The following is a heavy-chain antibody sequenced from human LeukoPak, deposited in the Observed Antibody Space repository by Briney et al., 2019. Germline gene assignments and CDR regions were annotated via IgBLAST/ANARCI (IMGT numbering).Heavy chain of an antibody. D-gene: IGHD2-2*01. V-gene: IGHV3-30*18. CDR3: AKRPSSFDY. J-gene: IGHJ4*02. CDR1: GFTFSSYG. CDR2: ISYDGSNK. Sequence: GGSLRLSCAASGFTFSSYGMHWVRQAPGKGLEWVAVISYDGSNKYYADSVKGRFTISRDNSKNTLYLQMNSLRAEDTAVYYCAKRPSSFDYWGQGTLVTVSS.